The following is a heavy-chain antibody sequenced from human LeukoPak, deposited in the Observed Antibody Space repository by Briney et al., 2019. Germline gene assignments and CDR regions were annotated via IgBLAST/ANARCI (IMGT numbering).Heavy chain of an antibody. CDR2: INPNSGGT. CDR3: ARGGDTIFGVVIILDY. V-gene: IGHV1-2*02. CDR1: GYTFTGYY. J-gene: IGHJ4*02. Sequence: ASVKVSCKASGYTFTGYYMHWVRQAPGQGLEWMGWINPNSGGTNYAQKFQGRVTMTRDTSISTAYMELSRLRSDDTAVYYCARGGDTIFGVVIILDYWGRGTLVTVSS. D-gene: IGHD3-3*01.